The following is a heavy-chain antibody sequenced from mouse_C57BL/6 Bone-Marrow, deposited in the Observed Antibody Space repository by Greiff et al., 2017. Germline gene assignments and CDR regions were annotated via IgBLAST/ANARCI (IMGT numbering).Heavy chain of an antibody. J-gene: IGHJ1*03. CDR3: AIYWYCDV. CDR1: GYSITSGYY. V-gene: IGHV3-6*01. Sequence: VQLKEPGPGLVKPSQSLSLTCSVTGYSITSGYYWNWIRKFPGNKLEWMGYISYDGSNNYNPSLKNRISITRDTSKNQFFLKWNSVTTEDTATYYSAIYWYCDVWGTGTTVTVSS. CDR2: ISYDGSN.